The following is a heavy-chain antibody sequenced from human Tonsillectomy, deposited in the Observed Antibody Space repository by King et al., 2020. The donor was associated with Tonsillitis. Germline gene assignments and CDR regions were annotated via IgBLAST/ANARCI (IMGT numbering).Heavy chain of an antibody. D-gene: IGHD6-19*01. CDR2: IYPGDSDT. J-gene: IGHJ1*01. Sequence: EVQLVESGAEMKKPGESLKISCEGFGYNFTNYWIGWVRQMPGKGMEWMGIIYPGDSDTRYNPSFQGQVTISADKSIRTAYLQWRGLEASDTAIYYCVRHYREIYSSASSLGHWGQGTLVTVSS. CDR3: VRHYREIYSSASSLGH. CDR1: GYNFTNYW. V-gene: IGHV5-51*01.